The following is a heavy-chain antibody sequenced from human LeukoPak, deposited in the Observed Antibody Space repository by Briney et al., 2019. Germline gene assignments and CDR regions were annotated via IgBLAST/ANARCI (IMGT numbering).Heavy chain of an antibody. CDR2: INHSGST. CDR3: ARRVYYYYYYMDV. CDR1: GGSISSYY. Sequence: SETLSLTCTVSGGSISSYYWSWIRQPPGKGLEWIGEINHSGSTNYNPSLKSRVTISVDTSKNQFSLKLSSVTAADTAVYYCARRVYYYYYYMDVWGKGTTVTISS. V-gene: IGHV4-34*01. J-gene: IGHJ6*03.